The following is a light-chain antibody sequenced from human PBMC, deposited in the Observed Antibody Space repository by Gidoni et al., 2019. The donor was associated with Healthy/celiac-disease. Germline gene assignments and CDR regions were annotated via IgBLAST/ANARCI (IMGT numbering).Light chain of an antibody. V-gene: IGLV2-23*01. CDR1: SSDVGSYNL. CDR3: CSYAGSSTLMV. CDR2: EGS. Sequence: SALTQPASVSGSPGQSITISCTGTSSDVGSYNLVSWYQQHPGKAPKLMIYEGSKRPSGVSNRFSGSKSGNTASLTISGLQAEDEADYYCCSYAGSSTLMVFGGGTKLT. J-gene: IGLJ2*01.